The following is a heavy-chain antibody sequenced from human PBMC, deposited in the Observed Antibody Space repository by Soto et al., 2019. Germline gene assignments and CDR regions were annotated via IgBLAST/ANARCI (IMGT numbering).Heavy chain of an antibody. J-gene: IGHJ4*02. D-gene: IGHD4-17*01. CDR1: GGSISSGGHY. CDR2: IYYSGST. V-gene: IGHV4-31*02. Sequence: SETLSLTCTVSGGSISSGGHYWSWIRQHPGKGLEWIGYIYYSGSTYYNPSLKSRVTISVDTSKNQFSLKLSSVTAADTAVYYCARELHPQNDYGTKIDYWGQGTLVTVSS. CDR3: ARELHPQNDYGTKIDY.